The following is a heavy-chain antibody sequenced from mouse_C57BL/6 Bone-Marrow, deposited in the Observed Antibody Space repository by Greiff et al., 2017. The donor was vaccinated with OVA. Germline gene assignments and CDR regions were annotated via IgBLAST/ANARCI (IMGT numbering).Heavy chain of an antibody. J-gene: IGHJ2*01. V-gene: IGHV10-1*01. D-gene: IGHD1-1*02. CDR2: IRSKSNNYAT. CDR3: VRQAMAFDY. Sequence: EVKLVESGGGSVQPKGSLKLSCAASGFSFNTYAMNWVRQAPGKGLEWVARIRSKSNNYATYYADSVKDRFTISRDDSESMLYLQMNNLKTEDTAMYYCVRQAMAFDYWGQGTTLTVSS. CDR1: GFSFNTYA.